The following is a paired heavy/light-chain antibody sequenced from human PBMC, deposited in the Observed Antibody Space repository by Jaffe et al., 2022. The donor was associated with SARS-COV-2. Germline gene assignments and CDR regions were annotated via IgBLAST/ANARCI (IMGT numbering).Heavy chain of an antibody. CDR1: GYTFTSYA. Sequence: QVQLVQSGSELKKPGASVKVSCKASGYTFTSYAMNWVRQAPGQGLEWMGWINTNTGNPTYAQGFTGRIVFSLDTSVSTAYLQISDLKAEDTAVYYCAREFSGNYYGSWNYQGFDYWGQGTLVTVSS. V-gene: IGHV7-4-1*02. D-gene: IGHD3-10*01. J-gene: IGHJ4*02. CDR3: AREFSGNYYGSWNYQGFDY. CDR2: INTNTGNP.
Light chain of an antibody. V-gene: IGLV2-23*01. Sequence: QSALTQPASVSGSPGQSITISCSGTSSDVGNYNLVSWYQQHPGKAPKLIIYEGSKRPSGVSNRFSGSKSGNTASLTISGLQAEDEADYYCCSYAGSSTWVFGGGTKLTVL. CDR3: CSYAGSSTWV. J-gene: IGLJ3*02. CDR1: SSDVGNYNL. CDR2: EGS.